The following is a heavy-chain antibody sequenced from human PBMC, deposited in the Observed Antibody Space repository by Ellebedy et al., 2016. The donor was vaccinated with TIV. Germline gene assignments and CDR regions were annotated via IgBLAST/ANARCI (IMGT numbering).Heavy chain of an antibody. V-gene: IGHV3-11*01. Sequence: GESLKISCAASGFIFSDYYMSWIRQAPGKGLEWISYISSSGTPIYYADSVKGRFTISRDNAKDSLYLQMNSLRAEDTAVYYCARDTRFIDQQHNWFDPWGQGTQVTVSS. CDR2: ISSSGTPI. CDR3: ARDTRFIDQQHNWFDP. CDR1: GFIFSDYY. D-gene: IGHD1-26*01. J-gene: IGHJ5*02.